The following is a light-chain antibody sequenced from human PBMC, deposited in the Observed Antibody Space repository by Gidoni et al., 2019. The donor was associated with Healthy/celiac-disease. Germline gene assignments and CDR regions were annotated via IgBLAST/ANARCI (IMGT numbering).Light chain of an antibody. CDR1: QSVSSSY. Sequence: EIVLTPSPGTLSLSPGERATLSCRASQSVSSSYLAWYQPKPGQAPRLLSYGASSRATGIPDRFSGSGSGTDFTLTISRLEPEDFAVYYCQQYGSSPTFGQGTKLEIK. CDR2: GAS. CDR3: QQYGSSPT. J-gene: IGKJ2*01. V-gene: IGKV3-20*01.